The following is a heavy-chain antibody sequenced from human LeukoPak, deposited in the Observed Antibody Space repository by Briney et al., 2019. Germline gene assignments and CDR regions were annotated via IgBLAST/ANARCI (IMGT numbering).Heavy chain of an antibody. Sequence: GGSLRLSCVASGFSFKTYEMNWVRQAPGKGLEWISYISVGGSDEDFADSVKGRFSISRDNAKNSLFLQMNSLRVGDTAVYYCARDVGFNNGWPAWGQGTLVTVSS. CDR2: ISVGGSDE. J-gene: IGHJ5*02. CDR1: GFSFKTYE. D-gene: IGHD6-19*01. CDR3: ARDVGFNNGWPA. V-gene: IGHV3-48*03.